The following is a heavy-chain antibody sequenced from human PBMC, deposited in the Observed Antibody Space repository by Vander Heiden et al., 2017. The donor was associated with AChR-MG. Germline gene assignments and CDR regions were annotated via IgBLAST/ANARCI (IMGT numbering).Heavy chain of an antibody. Sequence: EVQLVQSGAEVKKPGEALKIPGKGSGYSFTSYWIGWVRQMPGEGLGWMGIIYPGDSDTRYSPSIQGQVTISADKSISTAYLQWSSLKASDTAMYYCARQDGYNFPLSTDYWGQGTLVTVSS. J-gene: IGHJ4*02. CDR1: GYSFTSYW. CDR3: ARQDGYNFPLSTDY. V-gene: IGHV5-51*01. D-gene: IGHD5-12*01. CDR2: IYPGDSDT.